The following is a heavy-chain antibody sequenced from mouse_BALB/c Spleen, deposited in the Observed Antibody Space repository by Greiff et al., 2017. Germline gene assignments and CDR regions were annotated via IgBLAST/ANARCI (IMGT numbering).Heavy chain of an antibody. V-gene: IGHV5-6*01. D-gene: IGHD1-1*01. CDR3: ARLHYDSSPYYFDY. Sequence: EVQGVESGGDLVKPGGSLKLSCAASGFTFSSYGMSWVRQTPDKRLEWVATISSGGSYTYYPDSVKGRFTISRDNAKNTLYLQMSSLKSEDTAMYYCARLHYDSSPYYFDYWGQGTTLTVSS. CDR2: ISSGGSYT. CDR1: GFTFSSYG. J-gene: IGHJ2*01.